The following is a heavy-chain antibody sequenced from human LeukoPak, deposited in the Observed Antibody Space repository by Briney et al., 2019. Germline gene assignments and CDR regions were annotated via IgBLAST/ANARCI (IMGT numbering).Heavy chain of an antibody. Sequence: GGSLRLSCAASGFTFSSYAMSWVRQAPGKGLEWVSAISGSGGSTYYADSVKGRFAISRDNSKNTLYLQMNSLRAEDTAVYYCAKDLLLWFGELFFDYWGQGTLVTVSS. V-gene: IGHV3-23*01. CDR1: GFTFSSYA. D-gene: IGHD3-10*01. CDR2: ISGSGGST. J-gene: IGHJ4*02. CDR3: AKDLLLWFGELFFDY.